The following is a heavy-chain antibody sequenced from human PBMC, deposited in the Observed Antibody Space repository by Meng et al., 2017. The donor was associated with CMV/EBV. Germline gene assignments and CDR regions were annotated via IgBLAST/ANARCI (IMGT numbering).Heavy chain of an antibody. D-gene: IGHD6-13*01. CDR3: ARDHSAQGYGMDV. V-gene: IGHV3-53*01. Sequence: GGSLRLSCAASGFTFSSNYMSWVRQAPGKGLEWVSVIYSGGSTYYADSVKGRFTISRDNSKNTLYLQMNSLRAEDTAVYYCARDHSAQGYGMDVWGQGTTVTVSS. CDR1: GFTFSSNY. J-gene: IGHJ6*02. CDR2: IYSGGST.